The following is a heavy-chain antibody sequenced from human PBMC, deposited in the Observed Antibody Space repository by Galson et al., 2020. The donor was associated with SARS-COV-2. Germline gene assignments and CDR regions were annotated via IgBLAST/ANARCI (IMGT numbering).Heavy chain of an antibody. CDR2: IYYNGFT. CDR1: GGSISGYY. Sequence: SETLSLTCTVSGGSISGYYWSWLRQPPGKGLECIGYIYYNGFTDYNPSLKSRVAISVDTSKTQFSLKLSSVTTADTAVYYCARYFEVAGRHYYDYWGQGTLVTVSS. D-gene: IGHD3-9*01. CDR3: ARYFEVAGRHYYDY. V-gene: IGHV4-59*01. J-gene: IGHJ4*02.